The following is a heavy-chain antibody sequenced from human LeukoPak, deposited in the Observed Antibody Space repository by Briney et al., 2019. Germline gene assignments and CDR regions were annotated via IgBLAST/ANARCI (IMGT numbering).Heavy chain of an antibody. CDR3: ARGGVYGSSPP. CDR2: ISSSGSTI. D-gene: IGHD6-6*01. Sequence: GGSLRLPSSGSGFTCSDYYMSWQRQAPGKGLEWVSYISSSGSTIYYADSVKGRFTISRDNAKNSLYLQMNSLRGEDTAVYYCARGGVYGSSPPWGQGTLVTVSS. J-gene: IGHJ5*02. V-gene: IGHV3-11*04. CDR1: GFTCSDYY.